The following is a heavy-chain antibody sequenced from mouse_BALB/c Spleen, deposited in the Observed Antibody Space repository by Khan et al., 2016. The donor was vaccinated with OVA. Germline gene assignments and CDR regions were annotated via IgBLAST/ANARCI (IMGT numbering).Heavy chain of an antibody. CDR1: GYTFTDYS. J-gene: IGHJ3*01. Sequence: QIQLVQSGPELKKPGETVKISCKASGYTFTDYSMHWVKQAPGKGLKWMGWINTETGEPTYADDFKGRFAFSLETSASTAFLQINNLNNEDTATYFCARRDYGYNWFAYWGQGTLVTVSA. CDR2: INTETGEP. V-gene: IGHV9-2-1*01. CDR3: ARRDYGYNWFAY. D-gene: IGHD2-2*01.